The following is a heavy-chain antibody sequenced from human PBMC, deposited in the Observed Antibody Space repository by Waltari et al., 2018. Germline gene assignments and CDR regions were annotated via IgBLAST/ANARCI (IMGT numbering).Heavy chain of an antibody. D-gene: IGHD2-15*01. Sequence: QLQLQESGSGLVKPSQTLSLTCAVSGGSISSGGYSWSWIRQPPGKGLEWIGYIYHSGSTYYNPSLKSRVTISVDRSKNQFSLKLSSVTAADTAVYYCARVVVVAAHNWFDPWGQGTLVTGSS. V-gene: IGHV4-30-2*01. CDR3: ARVVVVAAHNWFDP. CDR2: IYHSGST. CDR1: GGSISSGGYS. J-gene: IGHJ5*02.